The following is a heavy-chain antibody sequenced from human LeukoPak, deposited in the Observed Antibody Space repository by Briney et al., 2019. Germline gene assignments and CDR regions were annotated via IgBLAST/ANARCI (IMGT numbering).Heavy chain of an antibody. CDR1: GFTFSNYG. V-gene: IGHV3-64*04. Sequence: PGGSLRLSCSASGFTFSNYGIHWVRQAPGKGLEYISSISSNGGSTYYADSVKDRFTISRDNSKNTLYLQMNSLRAEDTAVYYCARTRSPRPVDAFDIWGQGTMVTVSS. D-gene: IGHD1-14*01. J-gene: IGHJ3*02. CDR3: ARTRSPRPVDAFDI. CDR2: ISSNGGST.